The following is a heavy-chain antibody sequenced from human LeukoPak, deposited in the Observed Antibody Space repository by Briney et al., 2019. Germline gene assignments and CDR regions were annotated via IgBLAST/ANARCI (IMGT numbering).Heavy chain of an antibody. Sequence: PSETLSLTCTVSGGSISSYYWSWVRQPPGKGRDWIGYIYHTGTTNYNPSLKSRVTISVDTSKNQFSLKLSSVTAADTAVYYCARQNQAAEGQGLDHWGQGALVTVSS. CDR2: IYHTGTT. CDR1: GGSISSYY. D-gene: IGHD6-13*01. V-gene: IGHV4-59*08. CDR3: ARQNQAAEGQGLDH. J-gene: IGHJ4*02.